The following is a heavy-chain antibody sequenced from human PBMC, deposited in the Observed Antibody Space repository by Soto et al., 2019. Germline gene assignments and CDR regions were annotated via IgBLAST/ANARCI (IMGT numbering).Heavy chain of an antibody. CDR3: ASKTRGGYYDTHQGFDP. CDR1: GYTFTSYY. V-gene: IGHV1-46*01. D-gene: IGHD3-22*01. Sequence: GASVKVSCKASGYTFTSYYMHWVRQAPGQGLEWMGIINPSGGSTSYAQKFQGRVTMTRDTSTSTVYMELSSLRSEDTAVYYCASKTRGGYYDTHQGFDPWGQGTLVTVSS. CDR2: INPSGGST. J-gene: IGHJ5*02.